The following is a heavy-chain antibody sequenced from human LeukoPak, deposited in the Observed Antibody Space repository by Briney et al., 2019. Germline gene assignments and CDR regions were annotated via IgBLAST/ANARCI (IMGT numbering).Heavy chain of an antibody. Sequence: GGSLRLSCAASGFTFSNYWMTWGGQGPGEGGVCLTNINLDGSETHFVASVTTRFTISTDNAKNSLSLQMSGLRVEDTAVYYCARGYSDWLRWGQGTQVTVSS. CDR1: GFTFSNYW. J-gene: IGHJ4*02. D-gene: IGHD4-11*01. CDR3: ARGYSDWLR. V-gene: IGHV3-7*01. CDR2: INLDGSET.